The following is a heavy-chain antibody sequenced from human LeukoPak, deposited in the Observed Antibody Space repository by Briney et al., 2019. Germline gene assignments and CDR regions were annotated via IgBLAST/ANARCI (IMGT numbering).Heavy chain of an antibody. CDR3: ATNGYNSGWYSAYADF. V-gene: IGHV3-11*04. J-gene: IGHJ4*02. D-gene: IGHD6-19*01. CDR2: ISSSGSTI. Sequence: GGSLRLSCAASGFTFSDYYMSWIRQAPGKGLEWVSYISSSGSTIYYADSVKGRFTISRDNAKNSLYLQMNSLRAEDTAVYYCATNGYNSGWYSAYADFWGQGTLVTVSS. CDR1: GFTFSDYY.